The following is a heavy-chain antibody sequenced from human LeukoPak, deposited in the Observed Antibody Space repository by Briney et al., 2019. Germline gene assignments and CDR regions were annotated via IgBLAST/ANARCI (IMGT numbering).Heavy chain of an antibody. D-gene: IGHD1/OR15-1a*01. CDR3: ARDRTVTLTDLFDY. CDR1: GFTFSSYS. J-gene: IGHJ4*02. Sequence: PGGSLRLSCAASGFTFSSYSMNWVRQAPGKGLEWVSSISSSSSYIYYADSVKGRFTISRDNAKNSLYLQMNSLRAEDTAVYYCARDRTVTLTDLFDYWGQGTLVTVSS. CDR2: ISSSSSYI. V-gene: IGHV3-21*01.